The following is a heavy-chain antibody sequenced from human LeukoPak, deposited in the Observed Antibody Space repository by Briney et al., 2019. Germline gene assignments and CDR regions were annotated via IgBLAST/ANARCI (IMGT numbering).Heavy chain of an antibody. D-gene: IGHD2-2*01. Sequence: GESLKISCKGSGYSFTSYWIGWVRQMPGKGLEWMGIIYPGDSDTRYSPSFQGQVTISADKSISTAYLQWSSLKASDTAMYYCARGAPTVVVPAAFWFDPWGQGTLVTVSS. CDR1: GYSFTSYW. V-gene: IGHV5-51*01. CDR3: ARGAPTVVVPAAFWFDP. J-gene: IGHJ5*02. CDR2: IYPGDSDT.